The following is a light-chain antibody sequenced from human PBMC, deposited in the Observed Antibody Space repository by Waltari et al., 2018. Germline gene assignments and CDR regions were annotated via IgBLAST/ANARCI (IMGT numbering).Light chain of an antibody. V-gene: IGLV2-23*02. CDR1: SSDVGNYNV. Sequence: QSALTQPASVSGSPGQSITISCAGTSSDVGNYNVVSWYQQHPGKVPKLIIYEVTQRPSGCSVRFSGSKSGNTASLTISGLQPEDDANYYCCSDAGGGTPRLLFGGGTEVTVL. CDR3: CSDAGGGTPRLL. J-gene: IGLJ2*01. CDR2: EVT.